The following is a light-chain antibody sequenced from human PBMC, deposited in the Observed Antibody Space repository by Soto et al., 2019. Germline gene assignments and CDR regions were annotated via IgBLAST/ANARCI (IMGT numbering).Light chain of an antibody. Sequence: EIVLTQSPGPLYLSPGERATLSCRASQTISNSYSAWYQQKPGQAPRLLIYGASTRATGIPERFSGSGSGTDFTLPISRLEPGDFAVYYCQVYGDSSPTFGQGTKGEIK. CDR3: QVYGDSSPT. J-gene: IGKJ1*01. CDR2: GAS. CDR1: QTISNSY. V-gene: IGKV3-20*01.